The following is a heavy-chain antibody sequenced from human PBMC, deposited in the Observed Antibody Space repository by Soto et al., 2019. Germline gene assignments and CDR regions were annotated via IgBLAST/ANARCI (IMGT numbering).Heavy chain of an antibody. J-gene: IGHJ6*02. V-gene: IGHV4-31*03. Sequence: QVRLEESGPGLVKPSETLSLICSVSGGSVNNANYFWNWIRHHPENGLEWIGYIYYSGSTRYNPSCKPRATLSIDTSKNQFSLRLNSVTVADTAVYFCARDADYGGSRGGMDVWGRGTTVTVSS. CDR2: IYYSGST. CDR1: GGSVNNANYF. D-gene: IGHD4-17*01. CDR3: ARDADYGGSRGGMDV.